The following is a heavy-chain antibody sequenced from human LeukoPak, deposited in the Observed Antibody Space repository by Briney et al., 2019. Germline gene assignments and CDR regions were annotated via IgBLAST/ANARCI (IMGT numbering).Heavy chain of an antibody. D-gene: IGHD6-13*01. V-gene: IGHV3-9*03. CDR2: ISWNSGSI. J-gene: IGHJ3*02. Sequence: PGGSLRLSCAASGFTFDDYAMHWVRQAPGKGLEWVSSISWNSGSIDYADSVKGRFTISRDNAKNSLYLQMNSLRAEDMALYYCTKALWVSAASAFDIWGQGTMVTVSS. CDR3: TKALWVSAASAFDI. CDR1: GFTFDDYA.